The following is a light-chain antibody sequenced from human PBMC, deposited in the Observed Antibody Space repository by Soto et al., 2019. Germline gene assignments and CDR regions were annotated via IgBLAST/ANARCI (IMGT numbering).Light chain of an antibody. V-gene: IGKV3-11*01. Sequence: EIVLTQSPATLSLSPGERATLSCRASQSVSSYLAWYQQKPGQAPRLLIYDASNRATGIPARFSGSGSGTDVTLTISSLEPEDFAVYDCQQRSNWPPGLTFGGGTKVEIK. CDR3: QQRSNWPPGLT. CDR2: DAS. CDR1: QSVSSY. J-gene: IGKJ4*01.